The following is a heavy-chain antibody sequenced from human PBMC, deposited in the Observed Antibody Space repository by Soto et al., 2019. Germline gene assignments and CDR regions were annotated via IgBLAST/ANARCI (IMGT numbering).Heavy chain of an antibody. CDR3: ARGYSASRFGYYYYYGMDV. V-gene: IGHV1-18*01. Sequence: GASVKVSCKASNYTFTSHGISWVRQAPGQGLEWMGWISAYNGNTNYAQKLQGRVTMTTDTSTSTAYMELRSLRSDDTAVYYCARGYSASRFGYYYYYGMDVWGQGTTVTVSS. J-gene: IGHJ6*02. CDR2: ISAYNGNT. CDR1: NYTFTSHG. D-gene: IGHD3-10*01.